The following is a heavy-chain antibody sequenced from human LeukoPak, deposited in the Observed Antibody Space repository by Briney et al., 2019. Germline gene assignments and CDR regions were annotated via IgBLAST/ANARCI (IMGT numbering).Heavy chain of an antibody. CDR2: ISSSSSTI. CDR1: GFTFSSYS. J-gene: IGHJ4*02. Sequence: GGSLRLSCAASGFTFSSYSMNWVRQAPGKGLEWVSYISSSSSTIYYADSVKGRFTISRDNAKNSLYLQMNSLRAEDTAVYYCARAPSTVRDYWGQGTLVTVSS. CDR3: ARAPSTVRDY. V-gene: IGHV3-48*04. D-gene: IGHD4-17*01.